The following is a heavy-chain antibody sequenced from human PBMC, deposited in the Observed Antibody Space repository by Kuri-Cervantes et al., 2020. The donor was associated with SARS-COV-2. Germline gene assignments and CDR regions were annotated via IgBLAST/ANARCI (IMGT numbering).Heavy chain of an antibody. CDR3: ARDGGLAAAGKFDY. CDR1: GFTFSSYG. D-gene: IGHD6-13*01. J-gene: IGHJ4*02. V-gene: IGHV3-23*01. CDR2: ISGSGGST. Sequence: GESLKISCAASGFTFSSYGMSWVRQAPGKGLEWVSSISGSGGSTYYADSVKGRFTISRDNSKNTLYLQMNSLRAEDTAVYYCARDGGLAAAGKFDYWGQGTLVTVSS.